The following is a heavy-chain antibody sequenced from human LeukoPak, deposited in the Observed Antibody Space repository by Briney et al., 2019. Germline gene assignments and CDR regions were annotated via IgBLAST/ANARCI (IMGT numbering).Heavy chain of an antibody. D-gene: IGHD2-15*01. CDR3: ARGRHCSGGSCSFDY. J-gene: IGHJ4*02. V-gene: IGHV4-34*01. CDR2: INHSGSI. CDR1: GGSFSGYY. Sequence: PSETLSLTCAVYGGSFSGYYWSWIRQPPGKGLEWIGEINHSGSINYNPSLKSRVTISVDTSKNQFSLKLSSVTAADTAVYYCARGRHCSGGSCSFDYWGQGTLVTVSS.